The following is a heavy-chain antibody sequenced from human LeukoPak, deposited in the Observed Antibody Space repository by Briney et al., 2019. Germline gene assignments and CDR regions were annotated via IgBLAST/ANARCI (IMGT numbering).Heavy chain of an antibody. CDR1: GYTFTGYY. CDR3: ARDEGYSSGWYYYYYMDV. CDR2: INPNSGGT. D-gene: IGHD6-19*01. Sequence: ASVKVSCKASGYTFTGYYMHWVRQAPGQGLEWMGWINPNSGGTNYAQKFQGRVTMTRDTSISTAYMELSRLRSDDTAVYYCARDEGYSSGWYYYYYMDVWGKGTTVTVSS. J-gene: IGHJ6*03. V-gene: IGHV1-2*02.